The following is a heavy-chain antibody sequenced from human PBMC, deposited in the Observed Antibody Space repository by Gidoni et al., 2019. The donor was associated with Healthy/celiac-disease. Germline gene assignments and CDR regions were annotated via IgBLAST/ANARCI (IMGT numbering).Heavy chain of an antibody. D-gene: IGHD3-22*01. CDR2: ISYDGSNK. CDR1: GFTFSSYA. J-gene: IGHJ4*02. Sequence: QVQLVESGGGVVQPGRSLRLSCAASGFTFSSYAMHWVRQAPGKGLEWVAVISYDGSNKYYADSVKGRFTISRDNSKNTLYLQMNSLRAEDTAVYYCARDPLQVVYDSSGYCDYWGQGTLVTVSS. CDR3: ARDPLQVVYDSSGYCDY. V-gene: IGHV3-30*01.